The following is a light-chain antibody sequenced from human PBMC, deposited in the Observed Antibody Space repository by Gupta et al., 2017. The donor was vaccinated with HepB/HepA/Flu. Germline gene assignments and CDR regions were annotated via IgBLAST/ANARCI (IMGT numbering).Light chain of an antibody. CDR2: RAS. CDR1: QTISIW. V-gene: IGKV1-5*03. J-gene: IGKJ3*01. Sequence: DIQMTQSPSTLSASVGDRVTITWRASQTISIWLAWYQQKPGEAPKLLIYRASSLQTGVPSRFSGSGSGTEFTLTISSLQPDDFATYYCQQYNSYLSFGPGTKVDIK. CDR3: QQYNSYLS.